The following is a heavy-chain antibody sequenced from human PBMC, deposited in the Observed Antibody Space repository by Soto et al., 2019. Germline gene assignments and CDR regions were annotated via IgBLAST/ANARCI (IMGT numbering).Heavy chain of an antibody. Sequence: EVQLLESGGGVVQPGGSLRLSCAASGFTFSSYAMSWVRQAPGKGLEWVSAISGSGGSTYYADSVKGRFTISRDNSKNTLYLQMNSLSADDTAVYYCAKVGGYDILTGYGMDVWGQGTTVTVSS. CDR1: GFTFSSYA. V-gene: IGHV3-23*01. CDR2: ISGSGGST. J-gene: IGHJ6*02. CDR3: AKVGGYDILTGYGMDV. D-gene: IGHD3-9*01.